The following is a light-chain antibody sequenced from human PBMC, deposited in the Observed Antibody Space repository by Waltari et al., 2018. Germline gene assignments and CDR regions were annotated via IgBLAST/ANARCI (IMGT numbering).Light chain of an antibody. CDR3: GTCDSSLSGVV. J-gene: IGLJ7*01. Sequence: QSVLTQPPSVSAAPGQGVTISCSGGSSNIGDNYVSWYRQFPGTAPKLLIYEKSELPSGRPGRFSGPKSGTSATLDITGLQAGDEADYYCGTCDSSLSGVVFGGGTHLTVL. CDR1: SSNIGDNY. CDR2: EKS. V-gene: IGLV1-51*02.